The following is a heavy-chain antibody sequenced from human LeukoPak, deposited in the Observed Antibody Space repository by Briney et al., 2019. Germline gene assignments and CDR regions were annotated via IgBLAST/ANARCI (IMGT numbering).Heavy chain of an antibody. D-gene: IGHD4-17*01. V-gene: IGHV3-30*04. CDR3: AKGVYGDSPYFDY. J-gene: IGHJ4*02. Sequence: GGSLRLSCAASGFTFSSYAMHWVRQAPGKGLEWVAVISYDGSNKYYADSVKGRFTISRDNSKNTLYLQMNSLRAEDTAVYYCAKGVYGDSPYFDYWGQGTLVTVSS. CDR2: ISYDGSNK. CDR1: GFTFSSYA.